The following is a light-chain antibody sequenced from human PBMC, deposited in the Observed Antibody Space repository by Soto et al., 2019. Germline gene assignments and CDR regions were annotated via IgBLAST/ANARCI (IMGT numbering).Light chain of an antibody. CDR2: DAS. CDR1: HDVTRR. V-gene: IGKV3-15*01. Sequence: EIVMTQSPGTLSLSPGDTATLSCRASHDVTRRLAWYQVKHGQAPRLLIYDASTRATGLPARFSGTGSGTEFTLTISSLQSEDFAVYYCQHYTNWPLTFGGGTKVEI. CDR3: QHYTNWPLT. J-gene: IGKJ4*01.